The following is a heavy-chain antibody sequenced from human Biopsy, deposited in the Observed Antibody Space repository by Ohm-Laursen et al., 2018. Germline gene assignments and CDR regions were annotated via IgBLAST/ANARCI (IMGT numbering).Heavy chain of an antibody. J-gene: IGHJ5*02. CDR3: ARDAHESSGYIGWFDP. Sequence: SLRLSCTASGFTFRNYALHWVRQAPGKGLEHVSTISSNGGGRFYANSVKGRFTISRDNSKNTLYLQMDSLRTEDMAVYYCARDAHESSGYIGWFDPLGQGSLVTVSS. CDR2: ISSNGGGR. CDR1: GFTFRNYA. V-gene: IGHV3-64*01. D-gene: IGHD3-22*01.